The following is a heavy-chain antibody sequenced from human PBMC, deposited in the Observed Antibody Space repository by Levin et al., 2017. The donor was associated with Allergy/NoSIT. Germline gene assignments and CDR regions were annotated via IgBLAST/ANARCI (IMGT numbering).Heavy chain of an antibody. J-gene: IGHJ3*01. CDR2: IYHSGSA. D-gene: IGHD2-15*01. Sequence: NSSETLSLTCSVSGDSISRYYWTWIRQSPGKGLEYIGYIYHSGSANYNPSLKSRVTLSVDTSKKQFSLNLTSVTPADTAIYYCTRIRSRNPTDGFDVWGPGTMVTVSS. V-gene: IGHV4-59*01. CDR3: TRIRSRNPTDGFDV. CDR1: GDSISRYY.